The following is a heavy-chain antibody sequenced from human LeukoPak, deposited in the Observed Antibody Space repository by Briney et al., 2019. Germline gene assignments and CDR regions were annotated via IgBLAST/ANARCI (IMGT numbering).Heavy chain of an antibody. CDR3: ATLRGPYGGDAFNYFDY. Sequence: SVKVSCKASGGTFISYAISWVRQAPGQGLEWMGGIIPIFGTANYAQKFQGRVTITADKSTSTAYMELSSLRSEDTAVYYCATLRGPYGGDAFNYFDYWGQGTLVTVSS. J-gene: IGHJ4*02. CDR1: GGTFISYA. V-gene: IGHV1-69*06. D-gene: IGHD4-23*01. CDR2: IIPIFGTA.